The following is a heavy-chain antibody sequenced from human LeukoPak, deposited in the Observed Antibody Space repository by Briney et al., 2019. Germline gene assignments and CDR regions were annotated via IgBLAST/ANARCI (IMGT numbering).Heavy chain of an antibody. CDR2: ISSSSSSI. CDR1: GFTFSGYS. D-gene: IGHD6-13*01. CDR3: ARDDLRGYSSSWYGIFDY. J-gene: IGHJ4*02. Sequence: GGSLRLSCAASGFTFSGYSMNWVRQAPGKGLEWVSSISSSSSSIYYAASVKGRFTISRDNAKNSLYLQMNSLRAEDTAVYYCARDDLRGYSSSWYGIFDYWGQGTLVTVFS. V-gene: IGHV3-21*01.